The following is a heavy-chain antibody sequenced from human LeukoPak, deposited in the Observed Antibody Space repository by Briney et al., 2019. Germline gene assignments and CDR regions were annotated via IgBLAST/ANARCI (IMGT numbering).Heavy chain of an antibody. J-gene: IGHJ2*01. Sequence: PGGSLRLSCAASGFTFSSYGMHWVRQAPGKGLEWVAVIWYDGSNKYYADSVKGRFTISRDNSKNTLYLQMNSLRAEDTAVYYCARDPYGGNYDSSGYQEDYWYFDLWGRGTLVTVSS. CDR1: GFTFSSYG. D-gene: IGHD3-22*01. V-gene: IGHV3-33*01. CDR2: IWYDGSNK. CDR3: ARDPYGGNYDSSGYQEDYWYFDL.